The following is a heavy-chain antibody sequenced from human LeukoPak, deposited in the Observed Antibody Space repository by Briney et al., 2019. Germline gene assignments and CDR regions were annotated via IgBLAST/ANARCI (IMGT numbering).Heavy chain of an antibody. CDR3: ARVFDSGSQAYFYYMDV. D-gene: IGHD3-10*01. J-gene: IGHJ6*03. CDR2: IYSSGST. Sequence: SETLSLTCTVSGGSISPYYWSWIRQPPGKGLEWIGYIYSSGSTNYNPSLKSRVTMSVDTSKNQFSLKVSSVTAADTAVYYCARVFDSGSQAYFYYMDVWGKGTTVTISS. V-gene: IGHV4-59*01. CDR1: GGSISPYY.